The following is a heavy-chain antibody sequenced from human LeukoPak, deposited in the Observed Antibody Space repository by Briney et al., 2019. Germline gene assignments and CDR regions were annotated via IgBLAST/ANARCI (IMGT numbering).Heavy chain of an antibody. D-gene: IGHD5-24*01. J-gene: IGHJ4*02. CDR3: ARERDSYNDY. CDR2: IWSDGYNR. V-gene: IGHV3-33*01. CDR1: GFTFTSYV. Sequence: GGSLRLSCAASGFTFTSYVMHWVRQAPGKGLEWVAAIWSDGYNRYYADSVKGRFTISRDNSKNTLYLQMSSLRGEDTAVYYCARERDSYNDYWGQGTLVTVSS.